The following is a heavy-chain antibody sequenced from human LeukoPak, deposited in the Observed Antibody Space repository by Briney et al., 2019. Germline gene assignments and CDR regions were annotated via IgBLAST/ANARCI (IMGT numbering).Heavy chain of an antibody. Sequence: AASVKVSCKASGYTFTSYYMHWVRQAPGQGLEWMGIINPSGGSTSYAQKFQGRVTMTTDTSTSTAYMELRSLRSDDTAVYYCARGTSSSNWYLGSWGQGTLVTVSS. CDR3: ARGTSSSNWYLGS. J-gene: IGHJ4*02. V-gene: IGHV1-46*01. CDR1: GYTFTSYY. D-gene: IGHD6-13*01. CDR2: INPSGGST.